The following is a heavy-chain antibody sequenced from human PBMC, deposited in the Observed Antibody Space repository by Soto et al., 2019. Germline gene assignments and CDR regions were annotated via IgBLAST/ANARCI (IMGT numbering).Heavy chain of an antibody. V-gene: IGHV1-8*01. CDR2: MNPNSVNT. CDR1: GYTFTSYA. Sequence: QVQLVQSGAEVKKPGASVKVSCKASGYTFTSYAINWVRQATGQGLEWMGWMNPNSVNTGYAQKFQGRVTMTRNTSISTAYMELSSLRSEDTAVYYCARPLRSSSWYHMRWKHEYFQRWGQGTLVPVSS. J-gene: IGHJ1*01. CDR3: ARPLRSSSWYHMRWKHEYFQR. D-gene: IGHD6-13*01.